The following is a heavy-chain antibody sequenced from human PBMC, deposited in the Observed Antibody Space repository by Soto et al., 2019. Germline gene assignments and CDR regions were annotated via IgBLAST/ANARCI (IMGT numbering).Heavy chain of an antibody. CDR3: ARILRFLEWFPGYYYYDMDV. J-gene: IGHJ6*02. Sequence: SETLSLTCTLSGGSISSGDYYWSWIRQPPEQGLEWIGYIYYSGSTYYNPSLKSRVTISVDTSKNQFSLKLSSVTAADTAVYYCARILRFLEWFPGYYYYDMDVWGQGTTVTVS. D-gene: IGHD3-3*01. V-gene: IGHV4-30-4*01. CDR2: IYYSGST. CDR1: GGSISSGDYY.